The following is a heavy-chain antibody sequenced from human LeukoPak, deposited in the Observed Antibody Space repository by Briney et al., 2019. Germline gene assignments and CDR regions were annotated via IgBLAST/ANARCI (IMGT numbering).Heavy chain of an antibody. D-gene: IGHD6-13*01. V-gene: IGHV3-48*04. Sequence: PGGSLRLSCAASGFTFSRYSMNWVRQAPGKGLEWVSYISSSSSTIYYADSVKGRFTISRDNAKNSLYLQMNSLRAEGTAVYYCAREAAAAYYYYMDVWGKGTTVTVSS. J-gene: IGHJ6*03. CDR1: GFTFSRYS. CDR2: ISSSSSTI. CDR3: AREAAAAYYYYMDV.